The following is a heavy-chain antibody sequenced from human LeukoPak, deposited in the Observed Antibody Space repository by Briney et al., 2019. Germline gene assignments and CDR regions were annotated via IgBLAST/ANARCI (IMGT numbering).Heavy chain of an antibody. D-gene: IGHD3-9*01. Sequence: PGGSLRLSCVASGFTFSSYWMHWVRQAPGKGLVWVSRINSDGRSTNYADSVKGRFSISRDNAENTLYLQMNSLRVEDTAVYYCVRGADTGYSSDSWGQGTLVTVSS. V-gene: IGHV3-74*01. J-gene: IGHJ4*02. CDR1: GFTFSSYW. CDR2: INSDGRST. CDR3: VRGADTGYSSDS.